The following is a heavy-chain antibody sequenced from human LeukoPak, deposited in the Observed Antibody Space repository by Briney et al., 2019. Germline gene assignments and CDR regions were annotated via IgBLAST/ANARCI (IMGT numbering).Heavy chain of an antibody. V-gene: IGHV3-43D*04. Sequence: GGSLRLSCAASGFTFDDYAMHWVRQAPGKGLEWVSLISWDGGSTYYADSVKGRFTISRDNSKNSLYLQMSSLRAEDTALYYCATGYCSGGSCYSLDYWGQGTLVTVSS. D-gene: IGHD2-15*01. CDR3: ATGYCSGGSCYSLDY. CDR2: ISWDGGST. J-gene: IGHJ4*02. CDR1: GFTFDDYA.